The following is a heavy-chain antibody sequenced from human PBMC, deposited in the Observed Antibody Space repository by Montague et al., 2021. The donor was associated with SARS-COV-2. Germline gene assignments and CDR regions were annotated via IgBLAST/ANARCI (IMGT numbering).Heavy chain of an antibody. CDR3: ARDQGGYSYNDY. Sequence: SLRLSCAASGFTFTIYAMRWVRQAPGKGLDCVAVISFDGTNKYYTDSVKGRFTISRDNSKNTLSLQMNSVRPEDTAVYYCARDQGGYSYNDYWGQGTLVTVSS. CDR1: GFTFTIYA. V-gene: IGHV3-30-3*01. D-gene: IGHD5-18*01. J-gene: IGHJ4*02. CDR2: ISFDGTNK.